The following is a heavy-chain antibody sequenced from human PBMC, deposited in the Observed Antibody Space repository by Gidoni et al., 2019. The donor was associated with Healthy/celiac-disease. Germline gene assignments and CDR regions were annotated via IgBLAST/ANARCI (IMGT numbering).Heavy chain of an antibody. CDR2: ISGSGGST. CDR1: GFTFSSYA. D-gene: IGHD6-19*01. CDR3: AKPPYSSGYVVGEYYFDY. J-gene: IGHJ4*02. V-gene: IGHV3-23*01. Sequence: EVQLLESGGGLVQPGGSLRLSCAASGFTFSSYARSWVRQAPGKGLEWVSAISGSGGSTYYADSVKGRFTISRDNSKNTLYLQMNSLRAEDTAVYYCAKPPYSSGYVVGEYYFDYWGQGTLVTVSS.